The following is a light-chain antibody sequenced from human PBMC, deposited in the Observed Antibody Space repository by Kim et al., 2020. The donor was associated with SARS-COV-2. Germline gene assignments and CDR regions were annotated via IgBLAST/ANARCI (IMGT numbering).Light chain of an antibody. Sequence: LTQPPSASASLGASVTLTCTLSSGYSNYKVDWYQQRPGKGPRFVMRVGTGGIVGSKGDGIPDRFSVLGSGLNRYLTIKNIQEEDESDYHCGADHGSGSNFVVFGGGTQLTVL. CDR1: SGYSNYK. CDR3: GADHGSGSNFVV. CDR2: VGTGGIVG. J-gene: IGLJ3*02. V-gene: IGLV9-49*01.